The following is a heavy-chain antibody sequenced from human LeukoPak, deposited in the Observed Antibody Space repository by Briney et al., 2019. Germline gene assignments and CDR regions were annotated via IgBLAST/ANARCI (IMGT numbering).Heavy chain of an antibody. V-gene: IGHV3-7*01. Sequence: PGGSLRLSCAASGFTFSSYWMSWVRQAPGKGLEWVANINQDGSEKYYVDSVKGRFTISRDNAKNSLYLQMNSLRAEDTAVYYCARVLRLVVVAADPFDYWGQGTLVTVSS. J-gene: IGHJ4*02. CDR1: GFTFSSYW. CDR3: ARVLRLVVVAADPFDY. D-gene: IGHD2-15*01. CDR2: INQDGSEK.